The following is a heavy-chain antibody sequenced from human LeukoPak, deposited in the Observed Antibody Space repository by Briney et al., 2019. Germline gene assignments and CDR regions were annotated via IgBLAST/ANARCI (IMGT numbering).Heavy chain of an antibody. CDR2: ISYDGSNK. J-gene: IGHJ1*01. D-gene: IGHD3-16*01. CDR1: GFTFSSYA. Sequence: GGSLRLSCAASGFTFSSYAMHWVRQAPGKGLEWVAVISYDGSNKYYADSVKGRFTISRDNSKNTLYLQMNSLRAEDTAVYYCARERMFGENFQHWGQGTLVTVSS. CDR3: ARERMFGENFQH. V-gene: IGHV3-30-3*01.